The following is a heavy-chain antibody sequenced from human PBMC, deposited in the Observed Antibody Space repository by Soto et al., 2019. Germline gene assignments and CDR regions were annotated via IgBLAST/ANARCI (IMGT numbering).Heavy chain of an antibody. CDR2: ISGYNGNT. CDR1: GYIFSRYG. Sequence: VQLVQSGPEVRKPGASVKVSCKASGYIFSRYGISWVRQAPGQGLEWMAWISGYNGNTKFGERVQGRVNVTTDTSTSTAYMELRSLRSDDTAVYYCAREAAAERNYYGLDVWGQGTTVIVSS. CDR3: AREAAAERNYYGLDV. D-gene: IGHD6-13*01. V-gene: IGHV1-18*04. J-gene: IGHJ6*02.